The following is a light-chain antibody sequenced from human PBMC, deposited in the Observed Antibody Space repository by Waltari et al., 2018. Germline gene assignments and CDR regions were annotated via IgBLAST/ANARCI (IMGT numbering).Light chain of an antibody. CDR1: QSVLYSSNNKNY. CDR2: WAS. CDR3: QQYYSTPQT. V-gene: IGKV4-1*01. Sequence: DIVMTQSPDSLAVSLGERATINCKSSQSVLYSSNNKNYLAWYQQKPGQPPKLLIYWASTRESGVPDRFSGSGSGTDFTLTISSLQAEDVAVYYCQQYYSTPQTFGQGTKVE. J-gene: IGKJ1*01.